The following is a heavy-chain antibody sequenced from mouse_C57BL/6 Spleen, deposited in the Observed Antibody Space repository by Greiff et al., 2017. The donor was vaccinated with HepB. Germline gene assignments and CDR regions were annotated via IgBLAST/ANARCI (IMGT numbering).Heavy chain of an antibody. V-gene: IGHV1-69*01. CDR1: GYTFTSYW. J-gene: IGHJ2*01. CDR3: ARGDTHYFDC. CDR2: IDPSDSYT. Sequence: QVQLQQPGAELVMPGASVKLSCKASGYTFTSYWMHWVKQRPGQGLEWIGEIDPSDSYTNYNQKFKGKSTLTVDKSSSTAYMQLSSLTSEDSAVYYCARGDTHYFDCWGQGTTLTVSS.